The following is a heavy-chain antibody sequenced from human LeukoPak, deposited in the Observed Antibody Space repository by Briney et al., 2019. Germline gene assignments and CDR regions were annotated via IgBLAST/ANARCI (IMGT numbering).Heavy chain of an antibody. Sequence: PGGSLRLSCAASGFTISSNYMSWVRQAPGKGLEWVSDISDSGIKTYYAASVKGRFTISRDNSRNTLYLQMNSLRVEDTAVYYCATDDFWKGFYTNLDYWGQGTLVTVSS. CDR3: ATDDFWKGFYTNLDY. J-gene: IGHJ4*02. CDR1: GFTISSNY. CDR2: ISDSGIKT. D-gene: IGHD3-3*01. V-gene: IGHV3-23*01.